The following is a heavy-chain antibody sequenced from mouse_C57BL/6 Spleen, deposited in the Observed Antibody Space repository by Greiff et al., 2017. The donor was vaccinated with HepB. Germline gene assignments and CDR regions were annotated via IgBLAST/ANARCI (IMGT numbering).Heavy chain of an antibody. Sequence: VKLMESGAELARPGASVKMSCKASGYTFTSYTMHWVKQRPGQGLEWIGYINPSSGYTKYNQKFKDKATLTADKSSSTAYMQLSSLTSEDSAVYYCARDGYLYYYAMDYWGQGTSVTVSS. CDR1: GYTFTSYT. J-gene: IGHJ4*01. CDR3: ARDGYLYYYAMDY. D-gene: IGHD2-3*01. V-gene: IGHV1-4*01. CDR2: INPSSGYT.